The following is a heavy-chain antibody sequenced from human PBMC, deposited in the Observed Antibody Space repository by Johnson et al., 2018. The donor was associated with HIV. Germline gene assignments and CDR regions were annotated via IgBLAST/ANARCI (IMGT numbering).Heavy chain of an antibody. V-gene: IGHV3-30*04. CDR3: ASGYCSSTSCYGRKLLDDAFDI. D-gene: IGHD2-2*03. CDR1: GFTFSSYA. J-gene: IGHJ3*02. Sequence: QVQLVESGGGVVQPGRSLRLSCAASGFTFSSYAMHWVRQAPGKGLEWVAVISYDGSNKYYADSVKGRFTISRDNSKNSLYLQMNSLRAEDKAVYYCASGYCSSTSCYGRKLLDDAFDIWGQGTMVTVSS. CDR2: ISYDGSNK.